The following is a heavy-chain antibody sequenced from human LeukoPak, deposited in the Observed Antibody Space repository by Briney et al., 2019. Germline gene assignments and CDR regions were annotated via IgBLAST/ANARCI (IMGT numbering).Heavy chain of an antibody. D-gene: IGHD3-22*01. Sequence: SETLSLTCTVSGGSISRYYWSWVRQPPGKGREWSGYIYYSGSTNYNPSLTSRGTISVDTSKNQFSLTLSSVTAADTAVYYCAGTYYYDSSGYYHYSLWGQGTLVTVSS. CDR1: GGSISRYY. CDR3: AGTYYYDSSGYYHYSL. CDR2: IYYSGST. J-gene: IGHJ4*02. V-gene: IGHV4-59*01.